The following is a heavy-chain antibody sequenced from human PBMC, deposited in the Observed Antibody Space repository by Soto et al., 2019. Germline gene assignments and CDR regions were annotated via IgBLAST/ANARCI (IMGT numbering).Heavy chain of an antibody. D-gene: IGHD5-18*01. CDR3: ARVVDTAFYGMDV. CDR2: ISGSGGST. CDR1: GFTFSSYA. V-gene: IGHV3-23*01. J-gene: IGHJ6*02. Sequence: GGSLRLSCAASGFTFSSYAMSWVRQAPGKGLEWVSAISGSGGSTYYADSVKGRFTISRDNAKNSLYLQMNSLRAEDTAVYYCARVVDTAFYGMDVWGQGTTVTVSS.